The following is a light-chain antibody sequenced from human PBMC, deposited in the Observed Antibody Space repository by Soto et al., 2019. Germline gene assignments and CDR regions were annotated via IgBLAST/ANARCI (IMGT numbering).Light chain of an antibody. Sequence: GDRVTITCRASQGISTWLAWYQQKPEKAPKTLIFDASTLQSGVPSRFSGSGSGTDFTLTISSLQPEDFATYYCQQSYSTSWTFGQGTKVDIK. V-gene: IGKV1-12*01. CDR1: QGISTW. CDR2: DAS. CDR3: QQSYSTSWT. J-gene: IGKJ1*01.